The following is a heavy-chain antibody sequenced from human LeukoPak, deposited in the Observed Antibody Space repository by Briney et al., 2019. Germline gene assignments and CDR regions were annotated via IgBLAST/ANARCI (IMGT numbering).Heavy chain of an antibody. CDR1: GGSFSGYY. Sequence: SETLSLTCAVYGGSFSGYYWSWIRQPPGKGLEGIGEINHSGSTNYNPSLKSRVTISVDTSKNQFSLKLSSVTAADTAVYYCARGRAFDIWGQGTMVTVSS. V-gene: IGHV4-34*01. CDR2: INHSGST. J-gene: IGHJ3*02. CDR3: ARGRAFDI.